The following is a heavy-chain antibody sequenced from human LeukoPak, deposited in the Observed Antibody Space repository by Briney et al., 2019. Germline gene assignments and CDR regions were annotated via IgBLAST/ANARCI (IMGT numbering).Heavy chain of an antibody. J-gene: IGHJ5*02. CDR1: GGTFSSYA. D-gene: IGHD3-3*01. V-gene: IGHV1-69*13. Sequence: GASVKVSCKASGGTFSSYAISWVRQAPGQGLEWMGGIIPIFGTANYAQKFQGRVTITADESTSTAYMGLSSLRSEDTAVYYCARARDFGVVTHNWFDPWGQGTLVTVSS. CDR2: IIPIFGTA. CDR3: ARARDFGVVTHNWFDP.